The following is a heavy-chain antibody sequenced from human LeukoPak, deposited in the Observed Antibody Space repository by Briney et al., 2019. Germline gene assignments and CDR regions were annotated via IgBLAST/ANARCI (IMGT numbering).Heavy chain of an antibody. Sequence: EASVKVSCKASGYTFTSYGISWVRQAPGQGLEWMGWISAYNGDTNYAQKFQGRVTMTRDTSISTAYMELSRLRSDDTAVYYCARGYCSGGSCLNWFDPWGQGTLVTVSS. CDR2: ISAYNGDT. V-gene: IGHV1-18*01. CDR3: ARGYCSGGSCLNWFDP. D-gene: IGHD2-15*01. J-gene: IGHJ5*02. CDR1: GYTFTSYG.